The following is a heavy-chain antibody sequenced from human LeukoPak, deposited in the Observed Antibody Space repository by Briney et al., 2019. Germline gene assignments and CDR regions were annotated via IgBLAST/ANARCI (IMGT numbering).Heavy chain of an antibody. CDR2: IKQDGSER. V-gene: IGHV3-7*01. CDR3: ARDWGAYYHFFDY. Sequence: PGGSLRLSCDASGFTFEDYGMGWVRQAPGKGLEWVGNIKQDGSERNYVDSVKGRFTISRDNAKKSLYLQMNSLRAEDTAVYYCARDWGAYYHFFDYWGQGTLVTVSS. CDR1: GFTFEDYG. D-gene: IGHD3-22*01. J-gene: IGHJ4*02.